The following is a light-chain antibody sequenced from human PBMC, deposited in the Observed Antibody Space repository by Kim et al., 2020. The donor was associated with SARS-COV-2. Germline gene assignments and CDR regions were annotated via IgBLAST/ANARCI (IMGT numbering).Light chain of an antibody. CDR1: QSVSSSY. CDR3: QQYGSSPMYS. J-gene: IGKJ2*03. Sequence: PGERATLSCRASQSVSSSYLAWYQQKPGQAPRLLIYGASSRATGIPDRFSGSGSGTDFTLTISRLEPEDFAVYYCQQYGSSPMYSFGQGTKLEI. CDR2: GAS. V-gene: IGKV3-20*01.